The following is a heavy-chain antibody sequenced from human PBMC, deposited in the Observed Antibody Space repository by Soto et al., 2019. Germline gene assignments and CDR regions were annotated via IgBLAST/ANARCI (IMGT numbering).Heavy chain of an antibody. CDR2: MKEDGSEI. V-gene: IGHV3-7*01. J-gene: IGHJ4*02. CDR3: ARGYSGEDY. Sequence: EVQLVESGGGLVQPGGSLRLSCAASGFTFSTYWMSWVRQAPGKGLEWVASMKEDGSEIYYVDSVKGRFTISRDNAKNSLYLEMNSLRADDTALYYCARGYSGEDYWGQGTLGTVSS. D-gene: IGHD6-25*01. CDR1: GFTFSTYW.